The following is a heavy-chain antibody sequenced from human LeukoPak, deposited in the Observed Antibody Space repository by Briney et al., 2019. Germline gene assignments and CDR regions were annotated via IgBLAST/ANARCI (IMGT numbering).Heavy chain of an antibody. J-gene: IGHJ4*02. V-gene: IGHV1-2*04. CDR3: ARVGSGSYWDYFDY. CDR1: GYTFTGYY. D-gene: IGHD3-10*01. CDR2: INPNSGGT. Sequence: GASVKVSCKASGYTFTGYYMHWVRQATGQGLERMGWINPNSGGTNYAQKFQGWVTMTRDTSISTAYMELSRLRSDDTAVYYCARVGSGSYWDYFDYWGQGTLVTVSS.